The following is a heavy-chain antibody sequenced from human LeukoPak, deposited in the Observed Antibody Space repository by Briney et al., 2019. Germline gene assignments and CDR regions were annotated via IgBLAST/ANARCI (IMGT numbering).Heavy chain of an antibody. V-gene: IGHV1-8*03. CDR2: MNPNSGNT. J-gene: IGHJ3*02. Sequence: GASVKVSCKASGYTFTSYDINWVRQATGQGLEWMGWMNPNSGNTGYAQKFQGRVTITRNTSISTAYMELSSLRSEDTAVYYCAVRGYMIAVPPDMHAFDIWGQGTMVTVSS. D-gene: IGHD3-22*01. CDR3: AVRGYMIAVPPDMHAFDI. CDR1: GYTFTSYD.